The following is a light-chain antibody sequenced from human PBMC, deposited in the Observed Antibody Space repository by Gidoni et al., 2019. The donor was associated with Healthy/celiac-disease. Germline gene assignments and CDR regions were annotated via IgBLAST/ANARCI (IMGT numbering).Light chain of an antibody. V-gene: IGLV3-1*01. CDR3: QAWDSSTVV. Sequence: SYELTQPPSVSVSPGQTASITCSGEKLGDKYACWYQKKPGKSPVLVIYQDSKRPSGIPERFSGSNSGNTATLTISGTQAMDEADYYCQAWDSSTVVFGGGTKLTVL. J-gene: IGLJ2*01. CDR1: KLGDKY. CDR2: QDS.